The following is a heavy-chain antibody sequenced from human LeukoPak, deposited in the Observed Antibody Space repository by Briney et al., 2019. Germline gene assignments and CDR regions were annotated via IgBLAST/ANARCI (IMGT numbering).Heavy chain of an antibody. CDR2: INPGGSST. CDR1: GFTFSSYW. D-gene: IGHD3-10*01. J-gene: IGHJ4*02. V-gene: IGHV3-74*01. Sequence: GGSLRLSCAASGFTFSSYWMHWVRQVPGKGLVWVSRINPGGSSTAYADSVKGRFTISRDNSKNTLYLQMNNLRAEDTAVYYCAKVAVETYYYGSGMTNWGRGTLVTVSS. CDR3: AKVAVETYYYGSGMTN.